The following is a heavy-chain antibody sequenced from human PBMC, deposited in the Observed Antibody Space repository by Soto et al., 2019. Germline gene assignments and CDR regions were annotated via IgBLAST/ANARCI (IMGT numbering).Heavy chain of an antibody. CDR2: IYYSGST. CDR1: GGSISSGGYY. Sequence: PSETLSLTCTVSGGSISSGGYYWSWIRQHPGKGFEWIGYIYYSGSTYYNPSLKSRVTISVDTSKNQFSLKLSSVTAADTAVFYCARRGLGYCSSTSCYPFDYWGQGTLVTVSS. CDR3: ARRGLGYCSSTSCYPFDY. J-gene: IGHJ4*02. V-gene: IGHV4-31*03. D-gene: IGHD2-2*01.